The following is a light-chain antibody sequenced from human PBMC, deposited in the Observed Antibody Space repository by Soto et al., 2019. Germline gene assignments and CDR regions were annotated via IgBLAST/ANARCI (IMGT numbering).Light chain of an antibody. CDR3: QQYDNYKPLT. V-gene: IGKV1-5*01. CDR2: DAS. J-gene: IGKJ4*01. CDR1: QSISKW. Sequence: DIQMTQSPATLSASVGDRFTITCRASQSISKWLAWYQQKPGKAPNLLIYDASSLESGTPSRFSGRRSGTQFALTINGLQPDDFATYYCQQYDNYKPLTFGGGTKVDIK.